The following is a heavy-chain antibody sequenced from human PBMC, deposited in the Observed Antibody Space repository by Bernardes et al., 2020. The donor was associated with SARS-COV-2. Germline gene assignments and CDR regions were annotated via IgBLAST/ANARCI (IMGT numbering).Heavy chain of an antibody. Sequence: GGSLRLSCVASGFTFSTHAMNWVRQAPGKGLEWVSGILGSGGRTDYADSVRGRFTISRDNSKNTLYLQMDSLRAEDTAVYFCVKQGRFCSGGTCYPVEFDNWGQGTLVTVSS. CDR1: GFTFSTHA. CDR3: VKQGRFCSGGTCYPVEFDN. J-gene: IGHJ4*02. V-gene: IGHV3-23*01. CDR2: ILGSGGRT. D-gene: IGHD2-15*01.